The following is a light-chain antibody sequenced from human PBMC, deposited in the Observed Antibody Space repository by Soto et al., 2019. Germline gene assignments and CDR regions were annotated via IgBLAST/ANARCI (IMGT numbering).Light chain of an antibody. V-gene: IGKV3-11*01. CDR1: QSVSSY. J-gene: IGKJ1*01. CDR3: QQRSNWPGGT. CDR2: DAS. Sequence: EIVLTQSPATLSLSPGERATLSCRASQSVSSYLAWYQQKPGQAPRLLIYDASNRATGIPARFSGSGSGTDFTLTISSLDPEDFAVYYCQQRSNWPGGTFGQGTKVEIK.